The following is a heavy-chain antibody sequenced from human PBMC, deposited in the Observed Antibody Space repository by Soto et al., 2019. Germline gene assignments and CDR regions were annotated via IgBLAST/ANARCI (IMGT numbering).Heavy chain of an antibody. CDR1: DGSISNYY. Sequence: PSETLSLTCTVSDGSISNYYWSWIRQPPGKGLEWIAYIYYSGSTNYNPSLKSRVTISVDTSKNQFSLKLSSVTAADTAVYYCARTVALVPWGSFDIRDQAPMLTGSS. V-gene: IGHV4-59*08. J-gene: IGHJ3*02. D-gene: IGHD2-2*01. CDR2: IYYSGST. CDR3: ARTVALVPWGSFDI.